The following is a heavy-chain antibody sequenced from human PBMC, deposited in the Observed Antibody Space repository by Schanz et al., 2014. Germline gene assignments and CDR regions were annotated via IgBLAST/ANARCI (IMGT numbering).Heavy chain of an antibody. V-gene: IGHV3-30*02. J-gene: IGHJ4*02. CDR2: IRSDGSNE. CDR3: ARDLGRGNSPFDY. Sequence: QVQLVESGGGVVQPGGSLRLSCAASGFTFSFSGMQWVRQAPGKGLEWVAFIRSDGSNENYADSVRGRFTISRDNSKSTVSLQMNSLRVEDTAVYYCARDLGRGNSPFDYWGQGTLVTVS. CDR1: GFTFSFSG. D-gene: IGHD2-21*01.